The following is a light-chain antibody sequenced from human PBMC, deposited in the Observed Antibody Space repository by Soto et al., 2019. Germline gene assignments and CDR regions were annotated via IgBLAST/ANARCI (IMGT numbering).Light chain of an antibody. CDR3: SAYTSSSHSG. CDR1: SSDVGGYNY. CDR2: EVT. Sequence: QSALTQPASVSGSPAQSITISCTGTSSDVGGYNYVSWYQQHPGKAPKLMIYEVTNRPSGVSNRCSGSKSGNTASLTISGLQAEDEADYYCSAYTSSSHSGFGTGTKLTVL. J-gene: IGLJ1*01. V-gene: IGLV2-14*01.